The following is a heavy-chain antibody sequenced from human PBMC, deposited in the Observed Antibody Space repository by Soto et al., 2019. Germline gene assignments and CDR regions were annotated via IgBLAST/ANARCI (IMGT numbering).Heavy chain of an antibody. V-gene: IGHV1-2*02. D-gene: IGHD6-13*01. J-gene: IGHJ5*02. CDR1: GYNFTGYY. Sequence: QVQVVQSGAEVKKPGASVKVSCKASGYNFTGYYMYWVRQAPGQGLEWMGWINPNSGGTDYAQKFQGGVTMTRDTSISTAYMELSSLRSDDTAVYYCARVRRVRRLQLANNWFDPWGQGTLVTVSS. CDR2: INPNSGGT. CDR3: ARVRRVRRLQLANNWFDP.